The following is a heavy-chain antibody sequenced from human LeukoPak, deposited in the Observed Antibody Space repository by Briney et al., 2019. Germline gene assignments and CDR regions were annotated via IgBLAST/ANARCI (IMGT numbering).Heavy chain of an antibody. CDR3: ARERRVGCRLDP. D-gene: IGHD1-1*01. Sequence: SETLSLTCTVSGGSISSYYWSWIRQPPGKGLEWIGYIYYSGSTNYNPSLKSRVTISVDTSKNQFSLKLSSVTAADTAVYYCARERRVGCRLDPWGQGTLVTVSS. CDR2: IYYSGST. V-gene: IGHV4-59*01. CDR1: GGSISSYY. J-gene: IGHJ5*02.